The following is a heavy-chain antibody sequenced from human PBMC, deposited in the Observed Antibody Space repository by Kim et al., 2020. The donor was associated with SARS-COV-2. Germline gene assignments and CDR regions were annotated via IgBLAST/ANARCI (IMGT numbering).Heavy chain of an antibody. CDR1: GGSISSGNYY. Sequence: SETLSLTCTVSGGSISSGNYYWSWIRQHPGKGLEWIGSLYYGGSTYYNPSLKSRVLISVDTSENQFSLKLSSVTAADTAVYYCARAPPARYYDIRGRPEYFQPWSQGTLVTVAS. V-gene: IGHV4-31*03. D-gene: IGHD3-22*01. CDR3: ARAPPARYYDIRGRPEYFQP. CDR2: LYYGGST. J-gene: IGHJ1*01.